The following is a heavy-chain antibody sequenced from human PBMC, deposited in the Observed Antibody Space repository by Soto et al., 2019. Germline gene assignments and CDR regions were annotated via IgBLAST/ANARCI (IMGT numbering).Heavy chain of an antibody. D-gene: IGHD5-12*01. CDR1: GFSLSNYW. CDR2: INIDGSTT. CDR3: VRIRRGDGYTFGY. J-gene: IGHJ4*02. V-gene: IGHV3-74*01. Sequence: EVQLVESGGVSVQPGGSLRLSCAASGFSLSNYWMHWVRQAPGKGLVWVSRINIDGSTTTYADSVKGRFTIDRDNAKNTLYLQMNSLRDEDTAVYYCVRIRRGDGYTFGYWGQGTLVTVSS.